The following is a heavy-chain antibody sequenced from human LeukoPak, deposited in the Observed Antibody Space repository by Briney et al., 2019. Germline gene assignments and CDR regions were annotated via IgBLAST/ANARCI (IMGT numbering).Heavy chain of an antibody. CDR2: ISSSGDYK. CDR1: GFTFSSYD. V-gene: IGHV3-21*01. Sequence: PGGSLRLSCAASGFTSGFTFSSYDMNWVRQAPGKGLAWVSSISSSGDYKYYADSVKGRFTISRDNAKNSLYLQMNSLRVEDTAVYYCARESFDIWGQGTMVTVSS. CDR3: ARESFDI. J-gene: IGHJ3*02.